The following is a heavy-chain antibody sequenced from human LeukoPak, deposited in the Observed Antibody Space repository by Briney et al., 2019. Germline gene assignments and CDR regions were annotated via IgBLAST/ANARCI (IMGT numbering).Heavy chain of an antibody. CDR1: GFTFSSYS. D-gene: IGHD2/OR15-2a*01. V-gene: IGHV3-48*01. CDR3: ASFYGFDY. Sequence: GGSLRLSCAASGFTFSSYSMNWVRQAPGKGLEWVSYISSSSSTIYYADSVKGRFTISRDNSKNSLYLQMNSLRAEDTAVYYCASFYGFDYWGQGTLVTVSS. J-gene: IGHJ4*02. CDR2: ISSSSSTI.